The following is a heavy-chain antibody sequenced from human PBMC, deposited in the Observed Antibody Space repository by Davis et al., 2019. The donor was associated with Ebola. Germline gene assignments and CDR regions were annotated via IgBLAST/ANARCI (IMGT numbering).Heavy chain of an antibody. Sequence: PGGSLRLSCAASGFTFDDYAMHWVRQAPGKGLEWVSLISWDGGSTYYADSVKGRFTISRDNSKNSLYLQMNSLRAEDTAVYYCARDPEINYYYGMDVWGKGTTVTVSS. J-gene: IGHJ6*04. CDR1: GFTFDDYA. CDR3: ARDPEINYYYGMDV. CDR2: ISWDGGST. D-gene: IGHD1-14*01. V-gene: IGHV3-43D*03.